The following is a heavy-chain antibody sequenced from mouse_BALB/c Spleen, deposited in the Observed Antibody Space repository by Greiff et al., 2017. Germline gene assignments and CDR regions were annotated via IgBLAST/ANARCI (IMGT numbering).Heavy chain of an antibody. D-gene: IGHD2-4*01. Sequence: QVQLQQSGAELVKPGASVKLSCKASGYTFTSYYMYWVKQRPGQGLEWIGEINPSNGGTNFNEKFKSKATLTVDKSSSTAYMQLSSLTSEDSAVYYCTRSRDYEGFAYWGQGTLVTVSA. J-gene: IGHJ3*01. V-gene: IGHV1S81*02. CDR2: INPSNGGT. CDR3: TRSRDYEGFAY. CDR1: GYTFTSYY.